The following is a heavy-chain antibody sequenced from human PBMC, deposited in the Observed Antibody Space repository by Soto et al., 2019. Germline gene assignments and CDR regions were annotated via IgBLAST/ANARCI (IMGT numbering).Heavy chain of an antibody. Sequence: GASVKVSCKASGYTFTSYYMHWVRQAPGQGLEWMGIINPSGGSTSYAQKFQGRVTMTRDTSTSTVYMELSSLRSEDTAVYYCARDGITGTTTPYYGMDVWGQGTTVTVSS. CDR2: INPSGGST. CDR1: GYTFTSYY. J-gene: IGHJ6*02. V-gene: IGHV1-46*01. CDR3: ARDGITGTTTPYYGMDV. D-gene: IGHD1-7*01.